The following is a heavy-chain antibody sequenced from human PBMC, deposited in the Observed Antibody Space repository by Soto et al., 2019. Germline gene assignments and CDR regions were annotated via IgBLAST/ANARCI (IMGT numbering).Heavy chain of an antibody. CDR3: ARADAVTTTLTIHYFFDF. CDR2: ISSDGGTT. J-gene: IGHJ4*02. CDR1: GFTFSHYT. D-gene: IGHD4-17*01. Sequence: DVQLVESGGGLVQPGGSLRLSCAVSGFTFSHYTMHWFRQAPGKRLEYVSAISSDGGTTYFADAVQGRFSISRDNSKNTLYLQMGSLRSEDMGLYYCARADAVTTTLTIHYFFDFWGQGTLVTVSS. V-gene: IGHV3-64*07.